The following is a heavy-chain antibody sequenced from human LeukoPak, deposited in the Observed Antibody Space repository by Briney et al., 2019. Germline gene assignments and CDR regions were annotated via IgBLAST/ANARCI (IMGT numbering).Heavy chain of an antibody. CDR2: IYHSGST. J-gene: IGHJ6*03. CDR3: ARQYYDILTGCDLPLDYYYYMDV. CDR1: GYSISSGYY. Sequence: SSETLSLTCAVSGYSISSGYYWGWIRQPPGKGLEWIGSIYHSGSTYYNPSLKSRVTISVDTSKNQFSLKLSSVTAADTAVYYCARQYYDILTGCDLPLDYYYYMDVWGKGTTVTVSS. V-gene: IGHV4-38-2*01. D-gene: IGHD3-9*01.